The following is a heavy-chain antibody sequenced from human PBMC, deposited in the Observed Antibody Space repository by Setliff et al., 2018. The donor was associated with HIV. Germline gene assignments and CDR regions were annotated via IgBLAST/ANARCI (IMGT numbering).Heavy chain of an antibody. J-gene: IGHJ4*02. CDR3: ARGKTWLRFLDY. V-gene: IGHV1-18*01. D-gene: IGHD5-12*01. CDR2: INTHSGYT. CDR1: GYTFNNYG. Sequence: ASVKVSCKASGYTFNNYGISLVRQAPGQGLEWMGWINTHSGYTNYAQNVQGRVNVTMDTSPRTSYMELRSLKSDDTAVYYCARGKTWLRFLDYWGQGTLVTVSS.